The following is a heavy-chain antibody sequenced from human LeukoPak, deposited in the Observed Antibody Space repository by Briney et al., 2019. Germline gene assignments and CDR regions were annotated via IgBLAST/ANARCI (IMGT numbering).Heavy chain of an antibody. J-gene: IGHJ4*02. V-gene: IGHV3-7*01. CDR3: ARDLYRIVVVPHYFDY. Sequence: GGSLRLSCAASGFTFSSYWISWVRQAPGKGLEWVANIKQDGREKYYVDSVKGRFTISRDNAKNSLYLQMNSLRAEDTAVYYCARDLYRIVVVPHYFDYWGQGTLVTVSS. CDR2: IKQDGREK. CDR1: GFTFSSYW. D-gene: IGHD3-22*01.